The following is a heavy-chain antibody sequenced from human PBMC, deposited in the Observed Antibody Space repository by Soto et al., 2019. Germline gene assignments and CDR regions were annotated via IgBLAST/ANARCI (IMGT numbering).Heavy chain of an antibody. CDR3: ARGLEVVVVAATPDFYY. V-gene: IGHV4-39*01. J-gene: IGHJ4*02. D-gene: IGHD2-15*01. CDR1: GGSISSSSYY. Sequence: SETLSLTCTVSGGSISSSSYYWGWIRQPPGKGLEWIGSIYYSGSTYYNPSLKSRVTISVDTSKNQFSLKLSSVTAADTAVYYCARGLEVVVVAATPDFYYWGQGTLVPVSS. CDR2: IYYSGST.